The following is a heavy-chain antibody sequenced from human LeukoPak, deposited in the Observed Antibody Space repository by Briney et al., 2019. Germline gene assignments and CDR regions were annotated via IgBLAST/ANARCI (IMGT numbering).Heavy chain of an antibody. V-gene: IGHV1-69*13. D-gene: IGHD3-22*01. CDR1: GGTFSSYA. CDR3: ARGGIYYDSTKYYFDY. Sequence: SVTVSCTASGGTFSSYAISWVRQAPGQGLEWMGGIIPIFGTANYAQKFQGRVTITADESTSTAYMELSSLRSEDTAVYYCARGGIYYDSTKYYFDYWGQGTLVTVSS. J-gene: IGHJ4*02. CDR2: IIPIFGTA.